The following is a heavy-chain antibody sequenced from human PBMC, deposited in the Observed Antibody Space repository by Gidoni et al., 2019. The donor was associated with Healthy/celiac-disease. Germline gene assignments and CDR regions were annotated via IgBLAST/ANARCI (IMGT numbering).Heavy chain of an antibody. D-gene: IGHD6-13*01. CDR1: GFTFSSYA. Sequence: QVQLVESGGGVVQPGRSLRLSCAASGFTFSSYAMHWVRQAPGKGLEWVAVISYDGSNKYYADSVKGRFTISRDNSKNTLYLQMNSLRAVDTAVYYCAREDVHPIAAAGRAFDYWGQGTLVTVSS. V-gene: IGHV3-30-3*01. J-gene: IGHJ4*02. CDR3: AREDVHPIAAAGRAFDY. CDR2: ISYDGSNK.